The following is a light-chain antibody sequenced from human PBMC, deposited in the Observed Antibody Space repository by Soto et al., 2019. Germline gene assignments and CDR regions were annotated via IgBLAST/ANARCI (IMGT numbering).Light chain of an antibody. Sequence: DIQMTQSPSSLSASVGDRVTITCRASQGIGSDLGWCQQKPGEAPKRLIYAASSLQSGVPSRFSGSGSGTEFTLTISSLQPEDFATYYCLQHNTYPLTFGGGTKVEIK. CDR2: AAS. CDR1: QGIGSD. J-gene: IGKJ4*01. CDR3: LQHNTYPLT. V-gene: IGKV1-17*01.